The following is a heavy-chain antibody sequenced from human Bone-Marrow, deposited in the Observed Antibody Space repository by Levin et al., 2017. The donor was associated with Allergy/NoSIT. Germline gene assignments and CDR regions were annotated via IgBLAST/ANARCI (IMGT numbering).Heavy chain of an antibody. J-gene: IGHJ6*02. CDR2: IYSGGST. D-gene: IGHD1-20*01. CDR1: GFTVSSNY. CDR3: ARGSSITGDRGRWGRYYYYGMDV. Sequence: GESLKISCAASGFTVSSNYMSWVRQAPGKGLEWVSVIYSGGSTYYADSVKGRFTISRDNSKNTLYLQMNSLRAEDTAVYYCARGSSITGDRGRWGRYYYYGMDVWGQGTTVTVSS. V-gene: IGHV3-53*01.